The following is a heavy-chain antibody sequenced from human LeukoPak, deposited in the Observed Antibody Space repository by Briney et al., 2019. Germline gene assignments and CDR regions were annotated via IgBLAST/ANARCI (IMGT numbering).Heavy chain of an antibody. D-gene: IGHD3-10*01. CDR1: GFTFSDYY. CDR3: AKDTYGSGSYPDY. J-gene: IGHJ4*02. Sequence: GGSLRLSCAASGFTFSDYYMSWIRQAPGKGLEWVAVISYDGSNKYYADSVKGRFTISRDNSKNTLYLQMNSLRAEDTAVYYCAKDTYGSGSYPDYWGQGTLVTVSS. V-gene: IGHV3-30*18. CDR2: ISYDGSNK.